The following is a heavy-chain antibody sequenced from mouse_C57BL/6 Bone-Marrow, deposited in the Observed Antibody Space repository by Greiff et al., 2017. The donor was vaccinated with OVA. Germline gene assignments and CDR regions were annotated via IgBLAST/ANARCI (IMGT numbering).Heavy chain of an antibody. CDR1: GYTFTSYW. J-gene: IGHJ2*01. Sequence: VQLQQPGAELVRPGSSVKLSCKASGYTFTSYWLDWVKQRPGQGLEWIGNIYPSDSETHYNQKFKDKATLTVDKSSSTAYMPLSRLTCEDSAVEYCARSFQRGRDYWGQGTTLTVSS. D-gene: IGHD4-1*02. V-gene: IGHV1-61*01. CDR3: ARSFQRGRDY. CDR2: IYPSDSET.